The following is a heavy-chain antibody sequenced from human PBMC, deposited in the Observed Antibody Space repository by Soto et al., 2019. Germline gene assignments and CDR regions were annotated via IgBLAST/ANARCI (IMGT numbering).Heavy chain of an antibody. J-gene: IGHJ6*02. CDR3: AMSNSSSWYSGGYYYGMDV. V-gene: IGHV5-51*01. CDR2: IYPGDSDT. CDR1: GYSFTSYW. Sequence: PGESLKISCKGSGYSFTSYWIGWVRQMPGKGLEWMGIIYPGDSDTRYSPSFQGQVTISADKSISTAYLQWSSLKASDTAMYYCAMSNSSSWYSGGYYYGMDVWGQGTTVTVS. D-gene: IGHD6-13*01.